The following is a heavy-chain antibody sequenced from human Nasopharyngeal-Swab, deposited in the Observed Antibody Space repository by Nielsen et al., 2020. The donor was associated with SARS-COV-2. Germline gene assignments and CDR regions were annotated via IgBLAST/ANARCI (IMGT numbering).Heavy chain of an antibody. D-gene: IGHD2-2*01. CDR1: GFPFISYL. CDR2: INTYGTIT. CDR3: VRGPSSGYANDAFGV. V-gene: IGHV3-74*01. J-gene: IGHJ3*01. Sequence: GGSLRLSCSSSGFPFISYLLPWVRQAPGKGLVWVSLINTYGTITSSADPVKGRLTIAKDNAKNTLYMQMNSLRDEDTAVYYCVRGPSSGYANDAFGVWGQGTMVTVSS.